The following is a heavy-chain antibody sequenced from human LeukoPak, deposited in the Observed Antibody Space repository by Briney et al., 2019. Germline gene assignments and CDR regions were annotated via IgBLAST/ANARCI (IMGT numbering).Heavy chain of an antibody. CDR1: GGSISSYY. CDR2: IYYSGRT. Sequence: SETLSLTCTVSGGSISSYYWSWIRQPPGKGLEWIGYIYYSGRTNYNPSLKSRVTISVDTSKNQFSLKLSSVTAADTAVYYCARASLGSGSPLFDYWGQGTLVTVSS. D-gene: IGHD3-10*01. V-gene: IGHV4-59*01. CDR3: ARASLGSGSPLFDY. J-gene: IGHJ4*02.